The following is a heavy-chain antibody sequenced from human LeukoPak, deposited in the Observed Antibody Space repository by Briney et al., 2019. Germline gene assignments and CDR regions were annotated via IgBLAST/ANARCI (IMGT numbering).Heavy chain of an antibody. CDR1: GFTFSSYA. Sequence: GGSLRLSCAASGFTFSSYAMSWVRQAPGKGLEWVSAISGSGGSTYYADSVRGRFTISRDNSKNTLYLQMNSLRAEDTAVYYCAKDRYYGSGSYYAYYYYGMDVWGQGTTVTVSS. D-gene: IGHD3-10*01. J-gene: IGHJ6*02. V-gene: IGHV3-23*01. CDR2: ISGSGGST. CDR3: AKDRYYGSGSYYAYYYYGMDV.